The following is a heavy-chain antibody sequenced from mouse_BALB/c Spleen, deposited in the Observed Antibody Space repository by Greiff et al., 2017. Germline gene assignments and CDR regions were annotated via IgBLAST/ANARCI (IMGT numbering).Heavy chain of an antibody. V-gene: IGHV2-9*02. CDR1: GFSLTSYG. CDR3: ARDLEGFAY. CDR2: IWAGGST. Sequence: QVQLQQSGPGLVQPSQSLSITCTVSGFSLTSYGVHWVRQPPGKGLEWLGVIWAGGSTNYNSALMSRLSISKDNSKSQVFLKMNSLQTDDTAMYYCARDLEGFAYWGQGTLVTVSA. J-gene: IGHJ3*01.